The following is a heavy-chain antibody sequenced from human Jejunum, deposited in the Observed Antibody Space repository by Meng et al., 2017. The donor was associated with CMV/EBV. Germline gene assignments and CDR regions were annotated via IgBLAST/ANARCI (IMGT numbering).Heavy chain of an antibody. CDR3: ARVGPWLFRAFDI. Sequence: SGSPFSTYEMNWVRQAPGKGLEWVSFITANAKIVYYADSVKGRFTISRDNAGNSLYLQMNSLRAEDTAVYYCARVGPWLFRAFDIWGQGTMVTVSS. CDR1: GSPFSTYE. D-gene: IGHD5-12*01. V-gene: IGHV3-48*03. J-gene: IGHJ3*02. CDR2: ITANAKIV.